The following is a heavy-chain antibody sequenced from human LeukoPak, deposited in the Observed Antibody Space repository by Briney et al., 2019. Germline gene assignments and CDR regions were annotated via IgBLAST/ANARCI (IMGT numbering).Heavy chain of an antibody. D-gene: IGHD2-2*01. J-gene: IGHJ4*02. Sequence: GESLKISCKGSGYSFTSYWIGWVRQMPGKGLEWMGIIYPGDSDTRYSPSFQGQVTISADKSISTAYLQWSSLKAPDTAMYYCARPRTEYCSSTSCYHYFDYWGQGTLVTVSS. V-gene: IGHV5-51*01. CDR1: GYSFTSYW. CDR3: ARPRTEYCSSTSCYHYFDY. CDR2: IYPGDSDT.